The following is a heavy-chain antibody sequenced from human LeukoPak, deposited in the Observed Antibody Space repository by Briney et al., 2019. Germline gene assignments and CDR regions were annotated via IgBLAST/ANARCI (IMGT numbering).Heavy chain of an antibody. CDR3: ARDWADNSDYPGNY. Sequence: GSLEPSCAASGFPFSSYAMHWGRQAPGKGLEWGAVISYDGSNKYYADSVKGRFTISRDNSKNTLYLQTNSLRTEDTAVYYCARDWADNSDYPGNYWGQGTLVTVSS. D-gene: IGHD3-22*01. V-gene: IGHV3-30*04. CDR1: GFPFSSYA. J-gene: IGHJ4*02. CDR2: ISYDGSNK.